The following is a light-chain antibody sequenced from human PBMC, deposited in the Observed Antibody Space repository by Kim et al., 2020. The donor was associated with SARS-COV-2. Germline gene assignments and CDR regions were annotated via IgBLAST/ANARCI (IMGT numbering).Light chain of an antibody. V-gene: IGKV4-1*01. CDR1: QSLLYSSNNKNY. Sequence: ATINCKSSQSLLYSSNNKNYLAWYQKKAGQPPKLLIYWASTRESGVPDRCSGSGSGTDFTLTISSLQAEDVAVYYCQQYYSTPPTFGQGTKVDIK. CDR3: QQYYSTPPT. CDR2: WAS. J-gene: IGKJ1*01.